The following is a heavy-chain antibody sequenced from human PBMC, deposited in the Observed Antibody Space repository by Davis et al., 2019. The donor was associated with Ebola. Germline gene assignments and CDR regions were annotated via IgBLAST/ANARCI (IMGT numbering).Heavy chain of an antibody. J-gene: IGHJ4*02. Sequence: GESLKISCAGSGFTFRSYAMSWVRQAPGKGLEWVSAISGSGGSTYYADSVKGRFTISRDNSKNTMYLQMNSLRAEDTAVYSCARDEVYTNYGSRFDFWGQGTLVAVSS. V-gene: IGHV3-23*01. CDR2: ISGSGGST. CDR1: GFTFRSYA. D-gene: IGHD4-11*01. CDR3: ARDEVYTNYGSRFDF.